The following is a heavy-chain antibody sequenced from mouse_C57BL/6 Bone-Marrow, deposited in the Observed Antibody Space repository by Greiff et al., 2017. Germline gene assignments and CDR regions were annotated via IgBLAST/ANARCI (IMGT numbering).Heavy chain of an antibody. CDR1: GFNIKDDY. CDR3: TTYLYGSSFDY. CDR2: IDPENGDT. Sequence: VQLQQSGAELVRPGASVKLSCTASGFNIKDDYMHWVKQRPEQGLEWIGWIDPENGDTEYASKFQGKATITADTSSNTAYLQLSSLTSEDTAVYYCTTYLYGSSFDYWGQGTTLTVS. D-gene: IGHD1-1*01. V-gene: IGHV14-4*01. J-gene: IGHJ2*01.